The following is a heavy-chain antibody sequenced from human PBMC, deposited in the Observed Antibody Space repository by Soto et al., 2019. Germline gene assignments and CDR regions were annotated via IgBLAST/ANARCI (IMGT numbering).Heavy chain of an antibody. CDR1: GYSFTSYA. V-gene: IGHV1-3*05. CDR2: INAGNGNT. CDR3: ARAVAVPASCDY. J-gene: IGHJ4*02. D-gene: IGHD2-15*01. Sequence: QVQLVQSGAEEKKPGASVKVSCKASGYSFTSYAMHWVRQAPGQRLEWMGWINAGNGNTKYSQKFQGTVTITRDTSASTAYTELPSPRLEDTAMYYCARAVAVPASCDYWGQGTLVTVSS.